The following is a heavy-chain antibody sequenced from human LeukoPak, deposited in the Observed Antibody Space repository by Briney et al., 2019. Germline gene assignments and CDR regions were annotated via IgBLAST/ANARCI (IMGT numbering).Heavy chain of an antibody. CDR2: IYISGST. Sequence: PSQTLSLTCTVSGGSISSGDYYWSWIRQPPGKGLEWIGYIYISGSTNYNPSLESRAAISVDRTKNQFSLKLNSVTAADTAVYYCARDDWRLGLLDYWGQGILVTVSS. CDR3: ARDDWRLGLLDY. V-gene: IGHV4-61*09. D-gene: IGHD2-21*01. J-gene: IGHJ4*02. CDR1: GGSISSGDYY.